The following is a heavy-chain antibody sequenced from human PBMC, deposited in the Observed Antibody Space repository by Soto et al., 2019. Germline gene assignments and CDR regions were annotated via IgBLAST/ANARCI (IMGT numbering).Heavy chain of an antibody. V-gene: IGHV3-30*03. CDR2: ISYDGSNK. J-gene: IGHJ5*02. Sequence: QVQLVESGGGVVQPGRSLRLSCAASGFTFSSYGMHWVRQAPCKGLEWVAVISYDGSNKYYADSVKGRFTISRDNSKNTLYLQMNSLRAEDTAVYYCATNPPDAVWFDPWGQGTLVTVSS. CDR1: GFTFSSYG. CDR3: ATNPPDAVWFDP.